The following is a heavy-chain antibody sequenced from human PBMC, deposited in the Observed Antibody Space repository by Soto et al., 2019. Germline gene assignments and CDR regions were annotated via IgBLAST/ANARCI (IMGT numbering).Heavy chain of an antibody. CDR2: IYHSGST. D-gene: IGHD2-21*02. J-gene: IGHJ5*02. CDR1: GGSLRGGEYS. V-gene: IGHV4-30-2*01. Sequence: TLSLTCAGSGGSLRGGEYSWIWILPPAGKGLEWIGYIYHSGSTYYNPSLKSRVTISVDRSKNQFSLKLSSVTAADTAVYYCARGGAYCGGDCYSNWFDPWGQGNLVTVSS. CDR3: ARGGAYCGGDCYSNWFDP.